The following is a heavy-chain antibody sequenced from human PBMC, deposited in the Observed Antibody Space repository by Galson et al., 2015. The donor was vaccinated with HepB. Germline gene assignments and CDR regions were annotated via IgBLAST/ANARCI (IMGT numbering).Heavy chain of an antibody. CDR1: GFTFSSYA. V-gene: IGHV3-30-3*01. J-gene: IGHJ6*02. CDR3: AGRQRHDSNYALLGPRLYYYYYGMDV. D-gene: IGHD4-11*01. Sequence: SLRLSCAASGFTFSSYAMHWVRQAPGKGLEWVAVISYDGSNKYYADSVKGRFTISRDNSKNTLYLQMNSLRAEDTAVYYCAGRQRHDSNYALLGPRLYYYYYGMDVWGQGTTVTVSS. CDR2: ISYDGSNK.